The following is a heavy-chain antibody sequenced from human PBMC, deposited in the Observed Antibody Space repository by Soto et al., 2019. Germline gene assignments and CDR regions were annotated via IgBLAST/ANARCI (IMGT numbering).Heavy chain of an antibody. CDR3: AKGQHGGYTH. D-gene: IGHD3-16*01. CDR2: TYFRYKWYN. CDR1: GDSVSSDSTD. J-gene: IGHJ4*02. Sequence: SQTLSLSCALSGDSVSSDSTDWNWIRESPSRGLEWLGRTYFRYKWYNKYAVTVKSRITVNSDTSKIQFSLQLNSVTHEDTAVYYCAKGQHGGYTHWGQGTLVTVSS. V-gene: IGHV6-1*01.